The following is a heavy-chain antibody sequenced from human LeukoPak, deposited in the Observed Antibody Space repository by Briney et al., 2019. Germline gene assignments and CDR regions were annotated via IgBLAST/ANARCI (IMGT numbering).Heavy chain of an antibody. V-gene: IGHV1-46*02. CDR1: GYTFNNYY. D-gene: IGHD6-19*01. J-gene: IGHJ4*02. CDR3: ARDPRIAVAGKYFDY. Sequence: GASVKVSCKASGYTFNNYYMYWVRQAPGQGLEWMGMINPSGGGTSYAQKFQGRVTMTRDTSISTAYMELSRLRFDDTAVYYCARDPRIAVAGKYFDYWGQGTLVTVSS. CDR2: INPSGGGT.